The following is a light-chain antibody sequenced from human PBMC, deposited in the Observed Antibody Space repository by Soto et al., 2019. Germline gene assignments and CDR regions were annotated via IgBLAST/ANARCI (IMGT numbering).Light chain of an antibody. CDR3: QQSDSMHYT. CDR2: AAS. V-gene: IGKV1-39*01. Sequence: IQMTQSPSSLSASVGDTVTLTCRAPRSIWHYVTWYQQRPGEAPKLLIFAASSLPSGIPSRFSGSGSGTDFTLTTTSLQPEDFATYYGQQSDSMHYTFGLDTKLEIQ. J-gene: IGKJ2*01. CDR1: RSIWHY.